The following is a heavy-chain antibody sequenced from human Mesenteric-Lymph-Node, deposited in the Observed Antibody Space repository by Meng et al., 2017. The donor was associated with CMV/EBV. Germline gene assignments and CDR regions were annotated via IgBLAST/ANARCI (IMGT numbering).Heavy chain of an antibody. D-gene: IGHD1-26*01. V-gene: IGHV1-58*01. J-gene: IGHJ6*02. CDR3: ARGESYYGYYYYYGMDV. Sequence: SVKVSCKASGFTFTSSAVQWVRQARGQRLEWIGWIVVGSGNTNYAQKFQERVTITRDMSTSTAYMELSSLRSEDTAVYYCARGESYYGYYYYYGMDVWGQGTTVTVSS. CDR1: GFTFTSSA. CDR2: IVVGSGNT.